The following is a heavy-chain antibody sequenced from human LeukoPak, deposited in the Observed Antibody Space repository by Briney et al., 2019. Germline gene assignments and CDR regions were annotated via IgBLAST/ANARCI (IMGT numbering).Heavy chain of an antibody. CDR1: GGSISSYY. V-gene: IGHV4-4*07. CDR2: IYTSGST. D-gene: IGHD3-10*01. Sequence: SETLSLTCTVSGGSISSYYWSWIRQPAGKGLEWIGRIYTSGSTNYNPSLKSRVTMSVDTSQNQFSLRLSSVTAADTAVYYCARGPKGSGSYYKWFDPWGQGTLVTVSS. CDR3: ARGPKGSGSYYKWFDP. J-gene: IGHJ5*02.